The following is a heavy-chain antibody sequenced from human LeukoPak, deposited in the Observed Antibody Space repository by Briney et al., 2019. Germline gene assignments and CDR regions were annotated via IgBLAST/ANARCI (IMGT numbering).Heavy chain of an antibody. CDR1: GFTFSTFG. CDR2: IRYDGSNK. J-gene: IGHJ4*02. D-gene: IGHD3-9*01. CDR3: AKGYYFDILSGYSSLDS. Sequence: GGSLRLSCAASGFTFSTFGMHWVRQAPGKGLEWVAFIRYDGSNKYYADSVKGRFTISRDDSKNTLYLQMNSLRAEDTAAYYCAKGYYFDILSGYSSLDSWGQGTLVTVSS. V-gene: IGHV3-30*02.